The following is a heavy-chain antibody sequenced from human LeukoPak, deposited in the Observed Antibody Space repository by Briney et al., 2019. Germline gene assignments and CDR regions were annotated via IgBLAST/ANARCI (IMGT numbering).Heavy chain of an antibody. CDR2: IYYSGST. Sequence: SETLSLTCTVSGGSISSYYWSWIRQPPGKGLEWIGYIYYSGSTNYNPSLKSRVTISVDTSKNQLSLKLSSVTAADTAVYYCARAGSLIAVAGAYYYYYYMDVGGKGTTVTVSS. V-gene: IGHV4-59*01. J-gene: IGHJ6*03. D-gene: IGHD6-19*01. CDR3: ARAGSLIAVAGAYYYYYYMDV. CDR1: GGSISSYY.